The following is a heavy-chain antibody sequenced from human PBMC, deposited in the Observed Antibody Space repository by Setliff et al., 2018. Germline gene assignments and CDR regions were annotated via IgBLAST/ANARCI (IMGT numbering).Heavy chain of an antibody. Sequence: SETLSLTCTVSGASISSGGYYWTWIRQPAGEALEWIGHISPSESTTYNPSLKSRVTISPDTSKNHFSLKLSSVTAADTAVYYCARHVGSRSRGYNYYYYYMDVWGKGTTVTVSS. CDR2: ISPSEST. CDR1: GASISSGGYY. CDR3: ARHVGSRSRGYNYYYYYMDV. J-gene: IGHJ6*03. V-gene: IGHV4-61*09. D-gene: IGHD3-10*01.